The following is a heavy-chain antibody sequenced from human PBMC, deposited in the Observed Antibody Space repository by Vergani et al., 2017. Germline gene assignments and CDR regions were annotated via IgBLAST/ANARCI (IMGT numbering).Heavy chain of an antibody. D-gene: IGHD6-13*01. V-gene: IGHV2-5*08. CDR3: AHIMGSRTYSSSWYYFDY. J-gene: IGHJ4*02. CDR1: GGSMSGYY. Sequence: QESGPGLVKPSETLSLTCSVSGGSMSGYYWSWIRQPPGKELEWLALIYWNDDKRYSPSLKSRLTITKDTSKNQVVLTMTNMDPVDTATYYCAHIMGSRTYSSSWYYFDYWGQGTLVTVSS. CDR2: IYWNDDK.